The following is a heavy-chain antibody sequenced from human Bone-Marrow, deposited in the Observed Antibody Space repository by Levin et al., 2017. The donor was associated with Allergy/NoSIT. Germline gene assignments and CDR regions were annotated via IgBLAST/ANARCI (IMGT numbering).Heavy chain of an antibody. CDR2: IVVGTGNT. V-gene: IGHV1-58*02. Sequence: ASVKVSCEASGFTFSTSAIQWVRQARGERPEWMGWIVVGTGNTNYAHKFQEGVTLTRDMSISTAYMELSSLTSDDTAVYYCAARPGGDASFDTWGRGTVVTVSS. CDR3: AARPGGDASFDT. D-gene: IGHD1-14*01. J-gene: IGHJ3*02. CDR1: GFTFSTSA.